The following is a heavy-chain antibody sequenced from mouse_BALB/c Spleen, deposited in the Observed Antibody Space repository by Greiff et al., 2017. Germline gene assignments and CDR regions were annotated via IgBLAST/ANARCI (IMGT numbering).Heavy chain of an antibody. J-gene: IGHJ4*01. CDR1: GYTFTSYW. CDR3: ARTSTMITTYYYAMDY. CDR2: INPSTGYT. Sequence: QVHVKQSGAELAKPGASVKMSCKASGYTFTSYWMHWVKQRPGQGLEWIGYINPSTGYTEYNQKFKDKATLTADKSSSTAYMQLSSLTSEDSEVYYCARTSTMITTYYYAMDYWGQGTSVTVSS. V-gene: IGHV1-7*01. D-gene: IGHD2-4*01.